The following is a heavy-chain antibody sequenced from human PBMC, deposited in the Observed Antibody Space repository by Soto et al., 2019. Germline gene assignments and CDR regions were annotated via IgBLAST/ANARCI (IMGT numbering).Heavy chain of an antibody. J-gene: IGHJ3*01. CDR1: GGSMSSGGYF. V-gene: IGHV4-30-2*01. D-gene: IGHD3-16*01. Sequence: SETLSLTCAVSGGSMSSGGYFWSWIRQPPGKGLEWIGYIYHSGSTSYADSVKGRFTISRDNVKNTLYLQMNSLRAEDTAVYYGASALPMIGQALALWGHGTMVTVSS. CDR3: ASALPMIGQALAL. CDR2: IYHSGST.